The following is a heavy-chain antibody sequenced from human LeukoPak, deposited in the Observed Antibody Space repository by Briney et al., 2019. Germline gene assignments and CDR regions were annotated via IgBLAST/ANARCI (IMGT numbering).Heavy chain of an antibody. Sequence: GGSLRLSCAASGFTFSSYGMHWVRQAPGKGLEWVAVISYDGSNKYYADSVKGRFTISRDNSKNTLYLQMNSLRAEDTAVYYCAKEGPAAALRHFDYWGQGTLVTVSS. D-gene: IGHD6-13*01. V-gene: IGHV3-30*18. CDR1: GFTFSSYG. CDR3: AKEGPAAALRHFDY. J-gene: IGHJ4*02. CDR2: ISYDGSNK.